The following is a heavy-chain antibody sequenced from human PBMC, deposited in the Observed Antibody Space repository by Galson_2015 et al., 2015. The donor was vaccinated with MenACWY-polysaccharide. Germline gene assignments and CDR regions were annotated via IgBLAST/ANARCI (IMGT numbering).Heavy chain of an antibody. V-gene: IGHV4-39*01. J-gene: IGHJ4*02. CDR2: IYYSGST. CDR3: ARQLIYGDLIYFDY. CDR1: GGSISSSSYY. Sequence: ETLSLTCTVSGGSISSSSYYWGWIRQPPGKGLEWIGRIYYSGSTYYNPSLSSQVTLSVDPSKYQFSLKLSSVTAADTAVYYCARQLIYGDLIYFDYWGQGTLVTVSS. D-gene: IGHD4-17*01.